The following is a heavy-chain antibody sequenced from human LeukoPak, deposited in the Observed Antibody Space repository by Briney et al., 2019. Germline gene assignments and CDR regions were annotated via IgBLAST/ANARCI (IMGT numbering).Heavy chain of an antibody. Sequence: EASVKVSCKASGYTFTSYAMNWVRQAPGQGLEWMGWINTNTGNPTYAQGFTRRFVFSLDTSVSTAYLQISSLKAEDTAVYYCARLPRYVVVVAATPRFDYWGQGTLVTVSS. V-gene: IGHV7-4-1*02. CDR2: INTNTGNP. D-gene: IGHD2-15*01. CDR3: ARLPRYVVVVAATPRFDY. J-gene: IGHJ4*02. CDR1: GYTFTSYA.